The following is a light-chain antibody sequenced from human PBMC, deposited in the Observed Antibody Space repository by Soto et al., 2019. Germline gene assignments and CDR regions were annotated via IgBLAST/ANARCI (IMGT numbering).Light chain of an antibody. V-gene: IGKV3-15*01. CDR3: QQYGDWPGA. J-gene: IGKJ4*01. CDR1: QSVSSN. Sequence: EIVMTQSPATLSVSAGERATLSCRASQSVSSNLAWYQQKPGQAPRLLIYGASTRATGIPARFSGSGSGTEFTLTISSLQSEDFAVYSCQQYGDWPGAFGGGTKVDIK. CDR2: GAS.